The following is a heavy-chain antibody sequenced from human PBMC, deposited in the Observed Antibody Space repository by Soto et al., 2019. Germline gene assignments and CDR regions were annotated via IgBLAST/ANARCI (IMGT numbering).Heavy chain of an antibody. CDR1: GGSFKSGSYS. CDR2: VYHTGRT. CDR3: ARDFAYFDS. V-gene: IGHV4-61*01. D-gene: IGHD3-3*01. Sequence: SETLSLTCTVSGGSFKSGSYSWSWIRQPPGKGLEWIGYVYHTGRTSYNPSLKSRVSISMDTSKNQFSLNLDSVTAADTAVYFCARDFAYFDSRGQGTLVTVSS. J-gene: IGHJ4*02.